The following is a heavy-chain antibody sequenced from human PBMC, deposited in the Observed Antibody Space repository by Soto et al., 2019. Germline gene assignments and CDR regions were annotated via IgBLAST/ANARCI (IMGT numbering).Heavy chain of an antibody. D-gene: IGHD3-3*01. CDR2: VKSKTDSETT. V-gene: IGHV3-15*01. CDR1: GLTFSNAW. J-gene: IGHJ4*02. CDR3: TTNGGQSSVWCGS. Sequence: EVQLVESGGGLVKPGGSLKLSCAASGLTFSNAWMSWVRQAPGKGLEWVGRVKSKTDSETTNYAAPVKGRFTISRDDSEDTLYQQMASLKTDDTAVYYCTTNGGQSSVWCGSGGQGTLVTVSS.